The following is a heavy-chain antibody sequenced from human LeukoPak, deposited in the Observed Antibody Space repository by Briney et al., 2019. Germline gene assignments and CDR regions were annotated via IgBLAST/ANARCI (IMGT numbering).Heavy chain of an antibody. CDR3: ARGHTYYYDSRGYYPEIQSYYFDY. Sequence: SQTLSLTCTVSGGSISSGGYYWSWIRQHPGKGLEWIGYIYYSGSTYYNPSLKSRVTISVDTSKNQFSLKLSSVTAADTAVCYCARGHTYYYDSRGYYPEIQSYYFDYWGQGTLVTVSS. V-gene: IGHV4-31*03. D-gene: IGHD3-22*01. CDR2: IYYSGST. CDR1: GGSISSGGYY. J-gene: IGHJ4*02.